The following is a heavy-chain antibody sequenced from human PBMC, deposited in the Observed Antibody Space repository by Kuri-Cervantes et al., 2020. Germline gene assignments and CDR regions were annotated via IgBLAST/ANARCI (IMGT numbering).Heavy chain of an antibody. J-gene: IGHJ6*03. D-gene: IGHD4-11*01. Sequence: GESLKISCAASGFTVSNYELNWVRQAPGKGPEWVSNINSGGRTLYAESVKGRFTISRDNAKNTLYLHMKSLRAEDTAVYYCARDPSNYGYYYYYMDVWGKGTTVTVSS. V-gene: IGHV3-48*03. CDR3: ARDPSNYGYYYYYMDV. CDR2: INSGGRT. CDR1: GFTVSNYE.